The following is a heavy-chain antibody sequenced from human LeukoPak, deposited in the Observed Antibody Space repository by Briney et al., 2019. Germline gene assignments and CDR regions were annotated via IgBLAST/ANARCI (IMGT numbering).Heavy chain of an antibody. D-gene: IGHD5-18*01. CDR3: ARSYSFGISFFDY. CDR1: GFTFSSSS. Sequence: PGGSLRLSCAASGFTFSSSSMNWVRQAPGKGLEWVSCISSSSNTIYYADSVKGRFTISRDNAKDSLYLQMNSLRAEDTAVYYCARSYSFGISFFDYWGQGTLVTVSS. J-gene: IGHJ4*02. V-gene: IGHV3-48*01. CDR2: ISSSSNTI.